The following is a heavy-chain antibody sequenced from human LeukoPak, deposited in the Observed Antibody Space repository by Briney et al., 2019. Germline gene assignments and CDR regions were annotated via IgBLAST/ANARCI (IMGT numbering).Heavy chain of an antibody. CDR3: ARDLGLRKGDAFDI. V-gene: IGHV4-31*11. J-gene: IGHJ3*02. D-gene: IGHD1-14*01. CDR1: GGSFSGYY. Sequence: SETLSLTCAVYGGSFSGYYWSWIRQHPGKGLEWIGYIYYSGSTYYNPSLKSRVTISVDTPKNQFSLKLSSVTAADTAVYYCARDLGLRKGDAFDIWGQGTMVTVSS. CDR2: IYYSGST.